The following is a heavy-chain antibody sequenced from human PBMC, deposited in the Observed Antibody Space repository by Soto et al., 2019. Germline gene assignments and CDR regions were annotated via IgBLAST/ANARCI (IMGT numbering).Heavy chain of an antibody. CDR1: GYTFKSSA. D-gene: IGHD3-10*01. V-gene: IGHV1-18*01. CDR3: AKSDAPFGESLH. Sequence: QVQLVQSGGEVKEPGASLTVSCKASGYTFKSSAIIWVRQAPGQGLEWMGSISASNGKTDYAKKFQGRVTMTTDTSTSRAFMDLGSLTSDYTAVYFCAKSDAPFGESLHWCQGHLITVSS. J-gene: IGHJ4*02. CDR2: ISASNGKT.